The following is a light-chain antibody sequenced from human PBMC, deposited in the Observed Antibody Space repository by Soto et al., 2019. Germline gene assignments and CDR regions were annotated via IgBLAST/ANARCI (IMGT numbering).Light chain of an antibody. CDR3: AAWDDSLSGFV. CDR2: NNN. V-gene: IGLV1-47*02. Sequence: QSVLTQPPSASGTPGQRVTISCSGSSSNIGSNYVYWYQQLPGTAPKLLIYNNNQRPSGVPDRFSGAKSGTSASLAISGPRSEDEADDYCAAWDDSLSGFVFGTGTKLTVL. J-gene: IGLJ1*01. CDR1: SSNIGSNY.